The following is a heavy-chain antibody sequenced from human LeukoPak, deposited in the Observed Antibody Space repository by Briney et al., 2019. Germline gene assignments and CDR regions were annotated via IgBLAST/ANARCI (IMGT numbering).Heavy chain of an antibody. CDR2: MNPNSGNT. CDR3: ARVFGYYGSGSYSDAFDI. CDR1: GYTFTSYD. V-gene: IGHV1-8*01. D-gene: IGHD3-10*01. Sequence: ASVKVSCKASGYTFTSYDINWVRQATGQGLEWMGWMNPNSGNTGYAQKFQGRVTMTRNTSISTAYMELSSLRSEDTAAYYCARVFGYYGSGSYSDAFDIWGQGTMVTVSS. J-gene: IGHJ3*02.